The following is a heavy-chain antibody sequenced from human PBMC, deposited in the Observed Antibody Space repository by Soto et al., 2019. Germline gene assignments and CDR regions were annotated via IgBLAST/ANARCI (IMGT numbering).Heavy chain of an antibody. V-gene: IGHV1-69*02. CDR3: ARVPASWYYFDY. CDR2: IIPILGIA. CDR1: GGTFSSYT. D-gene: IGHD6-13*01. Sequence: SVKVSCKASGGTFSSYTISWVRQAPGQGLEWMGRIIPILGIANYAQKFQGRVTITADKSTSTAYMELSSLRSEDTAVYYCARVPASWYYFDYWGQGTLVTVSS. J-gene: IGHJ4*02.